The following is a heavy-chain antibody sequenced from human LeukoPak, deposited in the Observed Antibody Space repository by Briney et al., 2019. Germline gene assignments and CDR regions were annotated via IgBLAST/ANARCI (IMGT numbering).Heavy chain of an antibody. CDR2: INHSGST. D-gene: IGHD5-18*01. CDR3: ARMRGYSYGHYDY. CDR1: GGSISSSIYY. Sequence: PSETLSLTCTVSGGSISSSIYYWSWIRQPPGKGLERIGEINHSGSTNYNPSLKSRVTISVDTSKNQFSLKLSSVTAADTAVYYCARMRGYSYGHYDYWGQGTLVTVSS. J-gene: IGHJ4*02. V-gene: IGHV4-39*07.